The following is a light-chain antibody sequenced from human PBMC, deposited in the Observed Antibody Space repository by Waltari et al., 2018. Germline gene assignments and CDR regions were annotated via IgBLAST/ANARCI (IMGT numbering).Light chain of an antibody. V-gene: IGKV1-9*01. J-gene: IGKJ5*01. Sequence: IQLTQSPSSLSASVGDRVTIPCRANQGLSSNLAWYQQKPGKAPKLLISAASTLQSGVPLRFSGSGSGTDFTLTISSLQPEDFATYYCQQLNSYPITFGQGTRLEIK. CDR1: QGLSSN. CDR3: QQLNSYPIT. CDR2: AAS.